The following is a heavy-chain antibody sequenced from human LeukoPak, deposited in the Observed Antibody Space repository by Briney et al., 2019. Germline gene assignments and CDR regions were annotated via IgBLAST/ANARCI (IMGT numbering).Heavy chain of an antibody. Sequence: GGSLTLSCAASGFIVSSNYMSWVRQAPGKGLEWVSVIYSGTTTKYADSVKGRFTISRDNSKNTLYLQMNSLRAEDTAVYYCARELFWGNCSSTSCSTDYWGQGTLVTVSS. CDR3: ARELFWGNCSSTSCSTDY. J-gene: IGHJ4*02. D-gene: IGHD2-2*01. V-gene: IGHV3-53*01. CDR1: GFIVSSNY. CDR2: IYSGTTT.